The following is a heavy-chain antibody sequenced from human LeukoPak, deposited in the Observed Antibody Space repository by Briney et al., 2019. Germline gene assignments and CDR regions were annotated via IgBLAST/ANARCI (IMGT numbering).Heavy chain of an antibody. CDR1: GFPFSTYG. V-gene: IGHV3-30*02. J-gene: IGHJ4*02. CDR2: IRYDGNNK. CDR3: AKTLRDSSGYYAAGD. D-gene: IGHD3-22*01. Sequence: GGSLRLSCVASGFPFSTYGMHWVRQAPGKGLEWVSFIRYDGNNKQYGDSVKGRFTISRDDSKNTLYLQMSSLRAEDTAVYYCAKTLRDSSGYYAAGDWGQGTLVTVSS.